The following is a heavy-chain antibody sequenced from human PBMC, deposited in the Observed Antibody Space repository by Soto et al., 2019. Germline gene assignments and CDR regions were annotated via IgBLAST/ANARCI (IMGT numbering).Heavy chain of an antibody. CDR3: ARAIVLMVYAPVGYGMDV. CDR1: GGSISSGDYY. Sequence: SETLSLTCTVSGGSISSGDYYWSWIRQPPGKGLEWIGYIYYSGSTYYNPSLKSRVTISVDTSKNQFSLKLSSVTAADTAVYYCARAIVLMVYAPVGYGMDVWGQGTTVTAP. D-gene: IGHD2-8*01. V-gene: IGHV4-30-4*01. CDR2: IYYSGST. J-gene: IGHJ6*02.